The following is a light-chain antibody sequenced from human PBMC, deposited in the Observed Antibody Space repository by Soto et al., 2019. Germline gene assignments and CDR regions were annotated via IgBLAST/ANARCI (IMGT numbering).Light chain of an antibody. V-gene: IGLV2-14*01. CDR2: DVT. J-gene: IGLJ1*01. CDR3: VSFTSSTTYV. CDR1: SSDVGGSNH. Sequence: QSALTQSASVSDSPGQSITISCTGTSSDVGGSNHVSWYQQHPGKAPKLMIYDVTNRPSGVSHRFSGSKSGSTASLIISGLQAEDEADYYCVSFTSSTTYVFGTGTQLTVL.